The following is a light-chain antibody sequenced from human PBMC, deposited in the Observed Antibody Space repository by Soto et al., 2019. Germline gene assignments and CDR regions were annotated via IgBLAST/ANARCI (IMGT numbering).Light chain of an antibody. CDR1: QTISSW. J-gene: IGKJ3*01. CDR2: KAS. V-gene: IGKV1-5*03. Sequence: DIQMTQSPSTLSGSVGDRVTITCRASQTISSWLAWYQQKPGKAPKLLIYKASTLKSGVPSRFSGSGSGTEFTLTISSLQPDDFATYYCQQSFSIPFTFGPGTKV. CDR3: QQSFSIPFT.